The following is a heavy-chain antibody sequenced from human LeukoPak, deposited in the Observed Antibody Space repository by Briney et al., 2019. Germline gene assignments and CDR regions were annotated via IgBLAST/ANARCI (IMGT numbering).Heavy chain of an antibody. Sequence: GGSLRLSCAASGFTFNSFAMNWVRQTPGKGLEWASSVTGHGGSTYIADSVRGRFTISRDNSRNTVYLQMNSLRAEDTAVYYCANDLGWIQLNLGRGQGTLVTVSS. V-gene: IGHV3-23*01. CDR3: ANDLGWIQLNLG. CDR1: GFTFNSFA. J-gene: IGHJ4*02. D-gene: IGHD5-18*01. CDR2: VTGHGGST.